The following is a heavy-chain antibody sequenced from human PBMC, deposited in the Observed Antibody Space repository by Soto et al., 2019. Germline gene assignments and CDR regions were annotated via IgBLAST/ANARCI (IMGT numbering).Heavy chain of an antibody. J-gene: IGHJ2*01. CDR2: IYHSGST. CDR1: GGSISSGGYS. D-gene: IGHD2-21*02. CDR3: ARDPTYCGGDCYSGSWYVDL. V-gene: IGHV4-30-2*01. Sequence: PSETLSLTCAVSGGSISSGGYSWSWIRQPPGKGLEWIGYIYHSGSTYYNPSLKSRVTISVDRSKNQFSLKLSSVTAAATAVYYCARDPTYCGGDCYSGSWYVDLWGRGTLVTVSS.